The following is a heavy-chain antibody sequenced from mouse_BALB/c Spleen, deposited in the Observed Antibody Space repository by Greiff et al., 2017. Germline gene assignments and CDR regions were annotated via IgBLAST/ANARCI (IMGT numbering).Heavy chain of an antibody. J-gene: IGHJ4*01. Sequence: EVQRVESGGGLVQPGGSRKLSCAASGFTFSSFGMHWVRQAPEKGLEWVAYISSGSSTIYYADTVKGRFTISRDNPKNTLFLQMTSLRSEDTAMYYCATPKGYWGQGTSVTVSS. CDR3: ATPKGY. V-gene: IGHV5-17*02. CDR2: ISSGSSTI. CDR1: GFTFSSFG.